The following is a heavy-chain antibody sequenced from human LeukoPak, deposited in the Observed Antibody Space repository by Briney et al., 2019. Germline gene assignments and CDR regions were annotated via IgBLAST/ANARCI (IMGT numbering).Heavy chain of an antibody. Sequence: PGGSLRLSCAASGFTVSSNYMSWVRQAPGKGLEWVSVIYSGGSTYYADSVKGRFTISRDNSKNTLYLQMNSLRAEDTAVYNCANHYYDSSGNFDYWGQGTLVTVSS. J-gene: IGHJ4*02. CDR3: ANHYYDSSGNFDY. V-gene: IGHV3-53*01. CDR1: GFTVSSNY. CDR2: IYSGGST. D-gene: IGHD3-22*01.